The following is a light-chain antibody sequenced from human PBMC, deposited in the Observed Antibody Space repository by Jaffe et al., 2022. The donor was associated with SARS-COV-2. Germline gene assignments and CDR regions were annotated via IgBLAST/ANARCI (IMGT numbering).Light chain of an antibody. CDR1: QSLLYTSKDKNY. CDR2: WAS. V-gene: IGKV4-1*01. J-gene: IGKJ4*01. Sequence: DIVMTQSPDSLAVSLGERATINCKSSQSLLYTSKDKNYLAWYQQKPRQPPKLLIYWASTRESGVPDRFSGSGSGTDFTLTISSLQAEDVAVYYCQQYYDTPLTFGGGTKVEIK. CDR3: QQYYDTPLT.